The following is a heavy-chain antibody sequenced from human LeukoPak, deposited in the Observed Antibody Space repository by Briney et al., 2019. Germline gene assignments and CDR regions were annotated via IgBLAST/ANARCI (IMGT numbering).Heavy chain of an antibody. CDR1: GFTFSSYW. D-gene: IGHD3-9*01. V-gene: IGHV3-7*01. Sequence: EGSLRLSCAASGFTFSSYWMSWVRQAPGKGLEWVANIKQDGSEKYYVDSVKGRFTISRDNAKNSLYLQMNSLRAEDTAVYYCASQYAYYDILTGPGAFDIWGQGTMVTVSS. CDR2: IKQDGSEK. J-gene: IGHJ3*02. CDR3: ASQYAYYDILTGPGAFDI.